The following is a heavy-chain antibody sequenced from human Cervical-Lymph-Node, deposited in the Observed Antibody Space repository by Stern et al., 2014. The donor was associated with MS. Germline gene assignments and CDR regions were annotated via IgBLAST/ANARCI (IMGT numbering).Heavy chain of an antibody. Sequence: EVQLVESGGGLVKPGGSLRLCCAASGFTFSSYSMNWVRQAPGRGLEGVASISSSSSYIYYANSATGRFALSRDKAKNSLYLQMNSLRAEDTAVYYCARDKEYDILTGYKIAYFDYWGQGTLVTVSS. J-gene: IGHJ4*02. CDR2: ISSSSSYI. D-gene: IGHD3-9*01. CDR1: GFTFSSYS. V-gene: IGHV3-21*01. CDR3: ARDKEYDILTGYKIAYFDY.